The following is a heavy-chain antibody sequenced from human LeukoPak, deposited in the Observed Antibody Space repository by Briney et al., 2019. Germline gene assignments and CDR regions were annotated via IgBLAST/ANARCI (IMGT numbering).Heavy chain of an antibody. CDR3: ARAHKRGSNWGVEGY. CDR1: GYSFTSYY. Sequence: ASVKVSCKASGYSFTSYYMHWVRQAPGQGLEWMGFINPSGSSAAYAQKFQGRLTMTRDMFTSTDYMELTSLTSDDTAVYYCARAHKRGSNWGVEGYWGQGTLVTVSS. J-gene: IGHJ4*02. D-gene: IGHD7-27*01. V-gene: IGHV1-46*01. CDR2: INPSGSSA.